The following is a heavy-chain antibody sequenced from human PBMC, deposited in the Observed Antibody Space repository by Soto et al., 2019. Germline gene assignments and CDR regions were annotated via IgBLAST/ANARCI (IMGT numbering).Heavy chain of an antibody. D-gene: IGHD3-9*01. Sequence: PGGSLRLSCAASGFTFSSYAMSWVRQAPGKGLEWVSAISGSGGSTYYADSVKGRFTISRDNSKNTLYLQMNSLRAEDTAVYYCAKGYDILTGYAYFDYWGQGTLVTVSS. CDR3: AKGYDILTGYAYFDY. J-gene: IGHJ4*02. CDR1: GFTFSSYA. V-gene: IGHV3-23*01. CDR2: ISGSGGST.